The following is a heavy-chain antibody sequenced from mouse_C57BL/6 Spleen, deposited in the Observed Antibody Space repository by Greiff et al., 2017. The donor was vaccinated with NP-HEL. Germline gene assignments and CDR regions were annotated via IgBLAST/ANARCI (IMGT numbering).Heavy chain of an antibody. CDR1: GYSFTDYN. J-gene: IGHJ2*01. CDR3: ARSCNYGSSGFDY. CDR2: INPNYGTT. V-gene: IGHV1-39*01. Sequence: EVKLQESGPELVKPGASVKISCKASGYSFTDYNMNWVKQSNGKSLEWIGVINPNYGTTSYNQKFKGKATLTVDQSSSTAYMQLNSLTSEDSAVYYCARSCNYGSSGFDYWGQGTTLTVSS. D-gene: IGHD1-1*01.